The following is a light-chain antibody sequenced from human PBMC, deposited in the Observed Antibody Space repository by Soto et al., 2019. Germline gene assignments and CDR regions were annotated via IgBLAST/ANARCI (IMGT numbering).Light chain of an antibody. Sequence: QSVLTQPPSVSAAPGQKVTISRSGSSSNIGNNYVSWYQQFPGTAPKLLIHENNKRPSRIPDRFSGSKSGTSATLGITGLQTGDEADYYCGTWDDTLRGGVLGGGTKLTVL. J-gene: IGLJ3*02. CDR2: ENN. V-gene: IGLV1-51*02. CDR3: GTWDDTLRGGV. CDR1: SSNIGNNY.